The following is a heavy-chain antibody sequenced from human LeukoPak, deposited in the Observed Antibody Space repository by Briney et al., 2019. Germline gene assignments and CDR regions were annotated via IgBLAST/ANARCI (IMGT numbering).Heavy chain of an antibody. CDR1: GFTFSSYA. V-gene: IGHV3-23*01. D-gene: IGHD3-16*02. CDR2: ISGSGGST. J-gene: IGHJ4*02. CDR3: AKERYDYVWGSYQDY. Sequence: GGSLRLSCATSGFTFSSYAMSWVRQAPGKGVEWGSAISGSGGSTYYADSVKGRFTISRDNSKNTVYLQMSSLRAEDTAVYYCAKERYDYVWGSYQDYWGQGTLVTVSS.